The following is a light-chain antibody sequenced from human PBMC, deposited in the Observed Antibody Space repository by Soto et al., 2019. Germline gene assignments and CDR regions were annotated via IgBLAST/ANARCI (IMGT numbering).Light chain of an antibody. CDR2: RAS. CDR3: LQDHDDSWT. CDR1: QSISSW. Sequence: DIQMTQSPSTLSASVGDRVTITCRASQSISSWLAWYQQKPGEAPNLLIYRASSLQSGVPSRFRGSRSGTEFTLTVSSLQPEDFATYYCLQDHDDSWTFGQGTKVDIK. J-gene: IGKJ1*01. V-gene: IGKV1-5*03.